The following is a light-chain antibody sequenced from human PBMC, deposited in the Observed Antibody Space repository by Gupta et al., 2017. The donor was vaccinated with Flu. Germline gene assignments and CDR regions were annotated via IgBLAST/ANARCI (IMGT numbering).Light chain of an antibody. Sequence: SHELTQPPSVSVSPGQTARITCSGDALPKNYVYWYQQKSGQAPVLVIYEDDKRPSGIPERFTGSSSGTVATLTISGAQVEDEADYYCYSTHSSGYQNVFGAGTKVAVL. J-gene: IGLJ1*01. V-gene: IGLV3-10*01. CDR2: EDD. CDR3: YSTHSSGYQNV. CDR1: ALPKNY.